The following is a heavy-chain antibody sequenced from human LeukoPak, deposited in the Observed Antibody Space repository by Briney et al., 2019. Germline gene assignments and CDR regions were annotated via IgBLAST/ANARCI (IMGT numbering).Heavy chain of an antibody. D-gene: IGHD2-2*01. V-gene: IGHV4-59*01. J-gene: IGHJ6*02. CDR3: ARGIGGSAFYYYYGMDV. CDR2: IYYSGST. Sequence: HSETLSLTCAVYGGSFSGYYWSWIRQPPGKGLEWIGYIYYSGSTNYNPSLKSRVTISVDTSKNQFSLKLTSVSAADTAVYYCARGIGGSAFYYYYGMDVWGQGTTVTVSS. CDR1: GGSFSGYY.